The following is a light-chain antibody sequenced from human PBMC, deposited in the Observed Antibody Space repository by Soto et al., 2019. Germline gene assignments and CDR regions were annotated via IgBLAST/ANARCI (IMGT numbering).Light chain of an antibody. V-gene: IGLV2-18*02. CDR3: SSYTITNTYV. J-gene: IGLJ1*01. CDR2: EVS. CDR1: SSDVGSFNR. Sequence: QSVLTQPPSVSGSPGQSVAISCTGTSSDVGSFNRVSWYQQPPGTAPKLIISEVSNRPSGVPDRFSGSKSGNTASLTISGLQAEDDADYYCSSYTITNTYVFGTGTKVTVL.